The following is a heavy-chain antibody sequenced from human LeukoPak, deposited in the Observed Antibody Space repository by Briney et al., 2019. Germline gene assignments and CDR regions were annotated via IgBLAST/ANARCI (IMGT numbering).Heavy chain of an antibody. CDR3: ARDTLTWIQLPFGGVDY. Sequence: GRSLRLSCTGSAFTFSSSAFHWVRQAPGKGLEWLSVISFDGNNIHYADSVKGRFTVFRDNSKNTLYLQMNSLRAADTAVYYCARDTLTWIQLPFGGVDYWGQGTLVTVSS. J-gene: IGHJ4*02. V-gene: IGHV3-30-3*01. D-gene: IGHD5-18*01. CDR2: ISFDGNNI. CDR1: AFTFSSSA.